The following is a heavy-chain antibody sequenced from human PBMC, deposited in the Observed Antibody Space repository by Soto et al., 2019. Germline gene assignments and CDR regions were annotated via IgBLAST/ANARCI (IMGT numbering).Heavy chain of an antibody. CDR3: ARRVSASAGSWFDP. CDR1: GGSLRSGGDS. V-gene: IGHV4-30-2*01. J-gene: IGHJ5*02. D-gene: IGHD2-21*01. Sequence: SETLSLTCAVSGGSLRSGGDSWIWIRQPPGKDLEWIGYIYHYGNAYYNPSPKSRVTISVDRSKNQFSLQLSSVTAADTAVYYCARRVSASAGSWFDPWGQGTLVTVSS. CDR2: IYHYGNA.